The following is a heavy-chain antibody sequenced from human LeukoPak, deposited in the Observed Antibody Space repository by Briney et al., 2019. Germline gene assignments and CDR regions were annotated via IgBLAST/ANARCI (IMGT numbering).Heavy chain of an antibody. V-gene: IGHV4-59*01. D-gene: IGHD6-13*01. Sequence: SETLSLTCTVSGGSISSYYWSWIRQPPGKGLEWIGYIYYSGSTNYNPSLKSRVTISVDTSKNQFSLRLSSVTAADTAVYYCARAIAAAGTRGAFDIWGQGTMFTVSS. CDR3: ARAIAAAGTRGAFDI. J-gene: IGHJ3*02. CDR1: GGSISSYY. CDR2: IYYSGST.